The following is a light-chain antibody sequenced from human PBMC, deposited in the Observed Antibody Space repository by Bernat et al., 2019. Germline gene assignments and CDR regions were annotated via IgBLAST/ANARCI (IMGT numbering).Light chain of an antibody. V-gene: IGKV1-33*01. CDR3: QQYDNLPYT. J-gene: IGKJ2*01. Sequence: IQMTQSPSSLSASVGDRVTITCRASQSISSYLNWYQQKPGKAPKLLIYAASSLQSGVPSRFSGSGSGTDFTFTISSLQPEDIATYYCQQYDNLPYTFGQGTKLEIK. CDR2: AAS. CDR1: QSISSY.